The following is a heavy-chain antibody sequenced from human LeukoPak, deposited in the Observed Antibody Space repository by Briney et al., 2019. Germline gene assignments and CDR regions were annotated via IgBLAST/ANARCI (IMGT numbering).Heavy chain of an antibody. V-gene: IGHV4-38-2*02. D-gene: IGHD4-11*01. CDR1: GYSISSAYY. CDR3: ARDADYFDP. CDR2: IYHSGGT. J-gene: IGHJ5*02. Sequence: SETLSLTCAVSGYSISSAYYWGWIRQPPGKGLEWIGSIYHSGGTYYNPSLKSRVTISVDSSENHFSLKLSSVTAADTAVYYCARDADYFDPWGQGTLVIVSS.